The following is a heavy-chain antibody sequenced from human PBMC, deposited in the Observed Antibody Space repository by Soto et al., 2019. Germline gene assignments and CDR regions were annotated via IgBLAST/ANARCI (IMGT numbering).Heavy chain of an antibody. Sequence: QVQLVQSGAEEKKAGASVKVSCKASGYTFTNYAMHWVRQAPGQRLEWMGWINAGNGNTKYSQKFQGRVTITRDTSASTAYMELSSLTSEDTAVYHCASSANTADYYYGMDIWGQGTTVTVSS. D-gene: IGHD3-16*01. V-gene: IGHV1-3*05. J-gene: IGHJ6*02. CDR3: ASSANTADYYYGMDI. CDR2: INAGNGNT. CDR1: GYTFTNYA.